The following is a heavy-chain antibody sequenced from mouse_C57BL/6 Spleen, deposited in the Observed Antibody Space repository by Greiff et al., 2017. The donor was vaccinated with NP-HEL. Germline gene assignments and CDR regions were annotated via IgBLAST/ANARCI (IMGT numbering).Heavy chain of an antibody. D-gene: IGHD1-1*01. V-gene: IGHV1-80*01. Sequence: QVQLKQSGAELVKPGASVKISCKASGYAFSSYWMNWVKQRPGKGLEWIGQIYPGDGDTNYNGKFKGKATLTADKSSSTAYMQLSSLTSEDSAVYFCARWGYGSSYDAMDYWGQGTSVTVSS. CDR3: ARWGYGSSYDAMDY. CDR2: IYPGDGDT. J-gene: IGHJ4*01. CDR1: GYAFSSYW.